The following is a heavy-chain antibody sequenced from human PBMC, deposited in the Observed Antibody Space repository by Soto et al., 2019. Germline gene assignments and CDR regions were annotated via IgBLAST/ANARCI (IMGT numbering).Heavy chain of an antibody. J-gene: IGHJ4*02. D-gene: IGHD3-22*01. CDR2: ISSSGSTI. Sequence: PGGSLRLSCAASGFTFSSYELNWVRQAPGKGLEWVSYISSSGSTIYYADSVKGRFTISRDNAKNSLYLQMNSLRAEDTAVYYCARDSPFGEPESLIEHYDSSGYMAPHWGQGTLVTVSS. CDR3: ARDSPFGEPESLIEHYDSSGYMAPH. V-gene: IGHV3-48*03. CDR1: GFTFSSYE.